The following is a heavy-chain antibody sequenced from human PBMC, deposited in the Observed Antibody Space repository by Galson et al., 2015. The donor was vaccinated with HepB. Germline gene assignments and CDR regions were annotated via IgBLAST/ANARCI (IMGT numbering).Heavy chain of an antibody. CDR1: GDSISTNY. CDR2: INHSGST. V-gene: IGHV4-34*01. D-gene: IGHD2-2*01. J-gene: IGHJ3*02. CDR3: ARAKTPREIVVVPAAKRAAFDI. Sequence: ETLSLTCTVSGDSISTNYWSWIRQPPGKGLEWIGEINHSGSTNYNPSLKSRVTISVDTSKNQFSLKLSSVTAADTAVYYCARAKTPREIVVVPAAKRAAFDIWGQGTMVTVSS.